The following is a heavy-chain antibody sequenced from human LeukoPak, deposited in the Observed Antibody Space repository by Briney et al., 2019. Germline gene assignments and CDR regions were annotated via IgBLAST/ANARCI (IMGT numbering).Heavy chain of an antibody. CDR2: IIPIFGTA. Sequence: ASVKVSFKASGGTFSSYAISWVRQAPGQGLEWMGGIIPIFGTANYAQKFQGRVTITTDESTSTAYMELSSLRSEDTAVYYCARDRSVDSSGYVYYFDYWGQGTLVTVSS. D-gene: IGHD3-22*01. V-gene: IGHV1-69*05. CDR3: ARDRSVDSSGYVYYFDY. CDR1: GGTFSSYA. J-gene: IGHJ4*02.